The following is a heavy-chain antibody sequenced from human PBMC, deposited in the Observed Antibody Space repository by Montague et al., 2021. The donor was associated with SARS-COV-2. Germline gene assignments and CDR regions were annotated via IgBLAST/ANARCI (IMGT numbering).Heavy chain of an antibody. V-gene: IGHV4-4*02. Sequence: SETLSLTCAVSGASISSTNWWTWVRPPPGKGLEWIGEMYHTGTTXXNPYLMSRVTISLDESKNQFSLKMTSVTAAATAVYYCASRSIAVAYYFDNWGQGTLVPVSS. CDR1: GASISSTNW. D-gene: IGHD6-19*01. CDR2: MYHTGTT. CDR3: ASRSIAVAYYFDN. J-gene: IGHJ4*02.